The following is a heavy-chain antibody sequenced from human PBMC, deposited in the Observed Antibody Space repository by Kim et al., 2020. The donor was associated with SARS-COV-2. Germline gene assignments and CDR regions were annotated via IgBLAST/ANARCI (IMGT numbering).Heavy chain of an antibody. Sequence: ASVKVSCKASGYTFTSYGISWVRQAPGQGLEWMGWISAYNGNTNYAQKLQGRVTMTTDTSTSTAYMELRSLRSDDTAVYYCASDWYERNAFDIWGQGTMVTVSS. CDR2: ISAYNGNT. V-gene: IGHV1-18*01. CDR1: GYTFTSYG. J-gene: IGHJ3*02. D-gene: IGHD6-13*01. CDR3: ASDWYERNAFDI.